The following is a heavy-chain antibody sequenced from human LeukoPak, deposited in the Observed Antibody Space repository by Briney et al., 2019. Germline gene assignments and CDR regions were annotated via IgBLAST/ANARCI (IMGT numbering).Heavy chain of an antibody. CDR3: ARDSSSSWYAFDY. Sequence: GGSLRLSCAASGFTFSSYGMHWVRQAPGKGLEWVAVIWYDGSNKYYADSVKGRFTISRDNSKNTLYLQMNSLRAEDTAVYYCARDSSSSWYAFDYWAREPWSPSPQ. CDR1: GFTFSSYG. CDR2: IWYDGSNK. J-gene: IGHJ4*02. V-gene: IGHV3-33*01. D-gene: IGHD6-13*01.